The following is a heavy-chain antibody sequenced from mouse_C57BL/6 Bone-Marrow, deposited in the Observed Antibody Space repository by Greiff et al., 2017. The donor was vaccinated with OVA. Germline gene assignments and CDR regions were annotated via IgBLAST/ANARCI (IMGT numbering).Heavy chain of an antibody. D-gene: IGHD2-5*01. Sequence: VQLQQSGPELVKPGASVTMSCKASGYTFTDYNMHWVKQSHGKSLEWIGYINPNNGGTSYNKKFKGKATLTVNKSSSTAYMELRSLTSEDSSVYYCAKEETAYYSNFYWYFDVWGTGTTVTVSS. J-gene: IGHJ1*03. CDR2: INPNNGGT. CDR1: GYTFTDYN. V-gene: IGHV1-22*01. CDR3: AKEETAYYSNFYWYFDV.